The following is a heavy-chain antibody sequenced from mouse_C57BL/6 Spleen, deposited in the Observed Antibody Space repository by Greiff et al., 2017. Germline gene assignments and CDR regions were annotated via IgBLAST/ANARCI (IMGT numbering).Heavy chain of an antibody. V-gene: IGHV1-55*01. CDR1: GYTFTSYW. Sequence: QVQLQQPGAELVKPGASVKMSCKASGYTFTSYWITWVKQRPGQGLEWIGDIYPGSGSTNYNEKFKSKATLTVDTSSSTAYMQLSSLTSEDSAVYYCARRAFFTTVVSAMYYCGQKTSLTLSS. D-gene: IGHD1-1*01. J-gene: IGHJ4*01. CDR3: ARRAFFTTVVSAMYY. CDR2: IYPGSGST.